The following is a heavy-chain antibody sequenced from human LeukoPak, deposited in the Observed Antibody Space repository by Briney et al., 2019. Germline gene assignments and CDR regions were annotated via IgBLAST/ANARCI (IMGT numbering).Heavy chain of an antibody. D-gene: IGHD2-2*02. J-gene: IGHJ4*02. V-gene: IGHV4-34*01. CDR3: ARDVSDCSSTSCYIEAFDY. Sequence: SETLSLTCAVYGGSFSGYYWSWIRQPPGKGLEWIGEINHSGSTNYNPSLKSRVTISVDRSKNQFSLKLSSVTAADTAVYYCARDVSDCSSTSCYIEAFDYWGQGTLVTVSS. CDR1: GGSFSGYY. CDR2: INHSGST.